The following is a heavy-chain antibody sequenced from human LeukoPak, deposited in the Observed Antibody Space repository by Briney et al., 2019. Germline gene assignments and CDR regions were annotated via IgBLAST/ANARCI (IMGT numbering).Heavy chain of an antibody. CDR1: GGSFSTYY. CDR2: IYYSGST. CDR3: ARMYYDILAGYSFDY. J-gene: IGHJ4*02. Sequence: SETLSLTCTVSGGSFSTYYWSWIRQPPGKGLEWGGYIYYSGSTNYNPSLKSRVTISVDTSKNQFSLKLSSVPAADTAVYYCARMYYDILAGYSFDYWGQGTLVTVSS. D-gene: IGHD3-9*01. V-gene: IGHV4-59*01.